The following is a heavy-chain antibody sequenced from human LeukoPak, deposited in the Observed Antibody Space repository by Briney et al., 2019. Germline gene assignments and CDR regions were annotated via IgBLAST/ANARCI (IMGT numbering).Heavy chain of an antibody. J-gene: IGHJ6*03. D-gene: IGHD3-10*02. CDR3: ARGVSAVLPYYYYYYMDV. Sequence: ASVKVSCKASGYTFTSYGISWVRQAPGQGLEWMGWISAYNGNTDYAQKLQGRVTMTTDTSTSTAYMELRSLRSDDTAVYYCARGVSAVLPYYYYYYMDVWGKGTTVTVSS. CDR2: ISAYNGNT. CDR1: GYTFTSYG. V-gene: IGHV1-18*01.